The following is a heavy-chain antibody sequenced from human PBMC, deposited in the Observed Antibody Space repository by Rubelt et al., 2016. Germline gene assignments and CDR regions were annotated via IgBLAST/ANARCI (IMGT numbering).Heavy chain of an antibody. CDR2: IYSSGST. CDR3: ARDKNWESDYYYAMDV. D-gene: IGHD7-27*01. J-gene: IGHJ6*02. Sequence: GLEWIGYIYSSGSTNYNPSLKSRVTISVDTSKNQFSLKLSSVTAADTAVYYCARDKNWESDYYYAMDVWGQGTTVTVSS. V-gene: IGHV4-59*01.